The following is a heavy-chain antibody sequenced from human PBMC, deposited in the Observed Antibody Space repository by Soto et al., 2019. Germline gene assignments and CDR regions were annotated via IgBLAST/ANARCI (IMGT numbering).Heavy chain of an antibody. J-gene: IGHJ3*02. CDR2: IIPIFGTA. D-gene: IGHD3-3*01. CDR1: GGIFSSYA. V-gene: IGHV1-69*13. CDR3: ARDEAYYDFWSGSNNAFDI. Sequence: GASVKVSCKASGGIFSSYAISWVRQAPGQGLEWMGGIIPIFGTANYAQKFQGRVTITADESTSTAYMELSSLRSEDTAVYYCARDEAYYDFWSGSNNAFDIWGQGTMVTVSS.